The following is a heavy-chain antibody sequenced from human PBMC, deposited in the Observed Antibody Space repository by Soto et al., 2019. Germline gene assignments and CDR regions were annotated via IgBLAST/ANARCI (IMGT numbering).Heavy chain of an antibody. CDR2: IWYDGSNK. V-gene: IGHV3-33*01. CDR1: GFTFSSYG. J-gene: IGHJ6*02. D-gene: IGHD2-15*01. Sequence: GGSLRLSCAASGFTFSSYGMHWVRQAPGKGLEWVAVIWYDGSNKYYADSVKGRFTISRDNSKNTLYLQMNSLRAEDTAVYYCAREGRDIVVVVAATDDYYGMDVWGQGTTVTVSS. CDR3: AREGRDIVVVVAATDDYYGMDV.